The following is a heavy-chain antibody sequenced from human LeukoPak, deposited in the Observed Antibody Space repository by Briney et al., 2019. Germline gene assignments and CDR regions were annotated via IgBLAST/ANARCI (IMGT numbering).Heavy chain of an antibody. CDR2: ISSSGSGGNT. CDR1: GFTFSSYA. Sequence: PGGSLRLSCAASGFTFSSYAMSWARQAPGKGLEWVSGISSSGSGGNTYYADFVKGRFTISRDSSKNTLFLQMNSLRAEDTAVYYCAKDGGLWVSAHWGDSWGRGTLVTVSS. CDR3: AKDGGLWVSAHWGDS. D-gene: IGHD7-27*01. V-gene: IGHV3-23*01. J-gene: IGHJ4*02.